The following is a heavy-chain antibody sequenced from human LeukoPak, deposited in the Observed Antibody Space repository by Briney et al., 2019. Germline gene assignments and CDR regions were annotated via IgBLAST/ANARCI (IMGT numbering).Heavy chain of an antibody. V-gene: IGHV4-34*01. J-gene: IGHJ3*02. CDR2: INHSGST. CDR1: GGSFSGYY. CDR3: ARVGGVRSAFDI. Sequence: PSETLSLTCAVYGGSFSGYYWSWIRQPPGKGLEWIGEINHSGSTNYNPSLKSRVTISVDTSKNQFSLKLSSVTAADTAVYYCARVGGVRSAFDIWGQGTMVTVSS. D-gene: IGHD3-16*01.